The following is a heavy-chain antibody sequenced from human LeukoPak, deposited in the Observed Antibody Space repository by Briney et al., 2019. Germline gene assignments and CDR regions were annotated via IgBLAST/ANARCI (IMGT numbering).Heavy chain of an antibody. D-gene: IGHD3-10*01. Sequence: SETLSLTCTASGGSIGSSSYFWGWIRQPSGKGLEWIGSFSYRGSAYYNPSLESRVTVSRDTSTSQFSLNLRSVTAADTAVYYCARQVARSLISLRLVSLDSFDIWGQGTTVTVSS. CDR3: ARQVARSLISLRLVSLDSFDI. CDR1: GGSIGSSSYF. CDR2: FSYRGSA. V-gene: IGHV4-39*07. J-gene: IGHJ3*02.